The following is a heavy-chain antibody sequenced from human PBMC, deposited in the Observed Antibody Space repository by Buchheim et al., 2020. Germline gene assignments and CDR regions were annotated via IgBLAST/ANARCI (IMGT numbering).Heavy chain of an antibody. CDR3: ARDRKHYDFWSGYYLSGMDV. CDR1: GFTFSDYY. D-gene: IGHD3-3*01. J-gene: IGHJ6*02. CDR2: ISSSSSYT. Sequence: QVQLVESGGGLVKPGGSLRLSCAASGFTFSDYYMSWIRQAPGKGLEWVSYISSSSSYTNYADSVKGRFTISRDNAKKSLYPQMNSLRAEDTAVYYCARDRKHYDFWSGYYLSGMDVWGQGTT. V-gene: IGHV3-11*06.